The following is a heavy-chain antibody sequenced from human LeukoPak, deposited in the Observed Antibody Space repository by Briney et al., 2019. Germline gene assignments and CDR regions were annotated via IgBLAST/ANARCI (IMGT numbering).Heavy chain of an antibody. J-gene: IGHJ6*02. Sequence: ASVKVPRKASGYTFTSYGISRVRQAPAQGLEWMGWISAYNGNTNYAQKPQGRVTMTTDTSTSTAYMELRSLRSDDTAVYYCARLTGALDVWGQGTTVTVSS. V-gene: IGHV1-18*01. CDR2: ISAYNGNT. CDR1: GYTFTSYG. CDR3: ARLTGALDV. D-gene: IGHD1-14*01.